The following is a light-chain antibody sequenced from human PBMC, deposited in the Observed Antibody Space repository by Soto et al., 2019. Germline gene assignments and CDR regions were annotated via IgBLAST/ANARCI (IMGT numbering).Light chain of an antibody. CDR3: QHYNNWPPWT. V-gene: IGKV3-15*01. J-gene: IGKJ1*01. Sequence: DRVMTQSPATLSVSPGERVTLSCRASQTVRSNLAWYQHKPGQAPRLLIFGASTRATGIPARFSGSGFETEFTLTISNVQSEDIAVYYCQHYNNWPPWTFGQGTKVEFK. CDR2: GAS. CDR1: QTVRSN.